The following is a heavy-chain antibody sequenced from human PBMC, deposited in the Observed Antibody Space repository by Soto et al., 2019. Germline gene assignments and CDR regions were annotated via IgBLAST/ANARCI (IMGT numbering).Heavy chain of an antibody. D-gene: IGHD3-22*01. V-gene: IGHV1-69*01. CDR3: ARGGQSYYYDSSGYYSP. CDR1: GGTFSSYA. Sequence: QVQLVQSGAEVKKPGSSVKVSCKASGGTFSSYAISWVRQAPGQGLAWLGGIIPIFGTANYAQKFQGRVTSTADESTSTAYMELSSLRSEDTAVYYCARGGQSYYYDSSGYYSPWGQGTLVTVSS. CDR2: IIPIFGTA. J-gene: IGHJ5*02.